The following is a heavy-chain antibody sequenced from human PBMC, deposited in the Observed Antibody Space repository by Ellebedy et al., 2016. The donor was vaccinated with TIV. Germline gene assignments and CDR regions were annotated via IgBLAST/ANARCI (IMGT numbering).Heavy chain of an antibody. Sequence: ASVKVSCKASGYTFTTLDIDWVRQATGRGLEWMGWMNPNSGNTAYAQKFQGRVTITADESTSTAYMELSSLRSEDTAVYYCARDSEIAAAYGMDVWGQGTTVTVSS. J-gene: IGHJ6*02. V-gene: IGHV1-8*01. CDR3: ARDSEIAAAYGMDV. D-gene: IGHD6-6*01. CDR2: MNPNSGNT. CDR1: GYTFTTLD.